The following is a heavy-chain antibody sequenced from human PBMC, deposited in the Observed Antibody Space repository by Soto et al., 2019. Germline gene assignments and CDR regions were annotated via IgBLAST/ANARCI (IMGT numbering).Heavy chain of an antibody. CDR1: GCTFSSCA. D-gene: IGHD1-26*01. Sequence: GGSLRLSCAASGCTFSSCAMGWVRQAPGKGLEWVSDIIDSGGSTYYADAVKGRFTISRDNSKSTLYLQMNSLRAEDTAVYYCGKGRSYYYYYGVDVWGQGTTVTVSS. CDR2: IIDSGGST. CDR3: GKGRSYYYYYGVDV. V-gene: IGHV3-23*01. J-gene: IGHJ6*02.